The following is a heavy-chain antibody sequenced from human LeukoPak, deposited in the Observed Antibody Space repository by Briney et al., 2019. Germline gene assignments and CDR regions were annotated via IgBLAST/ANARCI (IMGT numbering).Heavy chain of an antibody. V-gene: IGHV3-53*04. D-gene: IGHD3-22*01. J-gene: IGHJ4*02. CDR2: IYSGGST. CDR3: ARDSGLASSGYFHY. CDR1: GFTVSSNY. Sequence: PGGSLRLSCAASGFTVSSNYMSWVCQAPGKGLEWVSVIYSGGSTYYADSVKGRFTISRHNSKNTLYLQMNSLRAEDTAVYYCARDSGLASSGYFHYWGQGTLVTVSS.